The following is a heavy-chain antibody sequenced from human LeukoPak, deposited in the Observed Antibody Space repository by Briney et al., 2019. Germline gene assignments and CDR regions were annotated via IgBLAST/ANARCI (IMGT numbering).Heavy chain of an antibody. V-gene: IGHV3-30*18. CDR3: AKKTCGGRCAGVFDF. CDR2: VEFDGSDE. Sequence: GGSLRLSCAASGFTFSSHSMDWVRQAPGRGLEWVAAVEFDGSDEYYADSVKGRFTISRDNHMNTLYLQLNSLRVEDTAVYYCAKKTCGGRCAGVFDFWGQGTMVTVSS. D-gene: IGHD2-21*01. CDR1: GFTFSSHS. J-gene: IGHJ3*01.